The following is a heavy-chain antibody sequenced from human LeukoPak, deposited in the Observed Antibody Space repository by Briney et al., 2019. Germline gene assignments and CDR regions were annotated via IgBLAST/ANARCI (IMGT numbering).Heavy chain of an antibody. Sequence: SVKVSCKASGGTFSNFAISWVRQAPGQGLEWMGGIIPLFGTANYGQKSQGRVTITADKSTSTAYMELSSLRSEDTAVYYCARDNRYYDSSGYYYLDYWGQGTLVTVSS. CDR2: IIPLFGTA. V-gene: IGHV1-69*06. J-gene: IGHJ4*02. CDR3: ARDNRYYDSSGYYYLDY. D-gene: IGHD3-22*01. CDR1: GGTFSNFA.